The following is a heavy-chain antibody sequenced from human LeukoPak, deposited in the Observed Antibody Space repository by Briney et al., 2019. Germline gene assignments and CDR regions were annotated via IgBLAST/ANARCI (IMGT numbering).Heavy chain of an antibody. J-gene: IGHJ3*02. V-gene: IGHV4-59*01. CDR1: GGSFSGYY. D-gene: IGHD3-22*01. CDR2: IYDSGST. CDR3: TSLTTADAFDI. Sequence: SETLSLTCAVYGGSFSGYYWSWIRQPPGKGLEWIGYIYDSGSTNYNPSLKSRVTISVDTSKNQFSLKVSSVTAADTAVYYCTSLTTADAFDIWGQGTMVTVSS.